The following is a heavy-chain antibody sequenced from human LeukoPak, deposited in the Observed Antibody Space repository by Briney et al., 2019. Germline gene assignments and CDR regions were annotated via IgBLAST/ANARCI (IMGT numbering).Heavy chain of an antibody. V-gene: IGHV1-18*01. J-gene: IGHJ4*01. Sequence: GASVKVSCKASGYTFTSYGISWVRQAPGQGLGWMGWISAYNGNTNYAQKLQGRVTMTTDTSTSTAYMELRSLRSDDTAVYYCARVSHDSSGYHFDYWGQEPWSPSPQ. CDR1: GYTFTSYG. CDR2: ISAYNGNT. D-gene: IGHD3-22*01. CDR3: ARVSHDSSGYHFDY.